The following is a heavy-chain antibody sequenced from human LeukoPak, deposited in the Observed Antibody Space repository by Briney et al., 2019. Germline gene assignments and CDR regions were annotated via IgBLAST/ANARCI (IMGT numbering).Heavy chain of an antibody. Sequence: PGGSLRLSCAASGFTFSSYAMSWVRQAPGKGLEWVSAIGGSGGSTYYADSVKGRFTISRDNSKNTLYLQMNSLRAEDTAVYYCAKDLGTYSSGWLVYWGQGTLVTVSS. CDR3: AKDLGTYSSGWLVY. V-gene: IGHV3-23*01. CDR2: IGGSGGST. CDR1: GFTFSSYA. D-gene: IGHD6-19*01. J-gene: IGHJ4*02.